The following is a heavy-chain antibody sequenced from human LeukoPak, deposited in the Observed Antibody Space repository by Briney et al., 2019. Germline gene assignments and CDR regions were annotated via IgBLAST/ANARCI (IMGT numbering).Heavy chain of an antibody. V-gene: IGHV4-31*03. CDR3: ARDLGDYGKTGFDP. CDR1: GGSISSGGYY. Sequence: TSETLSLTCTVSGGSISSGGYYWSWIRQHPGKGLEWIGYIYYSGSTYYNPSLKSRVTISVDTSKNQFSLKLSSVTAADTAVYYCARDLGDYGKTGFDPWGQGTLVTVSS. J-gene: IGHJ5*02. CDR2: IYYSGST. D-gene: IGHD4-17*01.